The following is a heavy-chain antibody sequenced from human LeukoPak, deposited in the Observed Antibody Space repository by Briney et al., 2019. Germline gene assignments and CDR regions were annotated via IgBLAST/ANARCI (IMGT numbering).Heavy chain of an antibody. CDR2: IWYDGSNK. CDR1: GFTFSSYG. Sequence: GGSLRLSCAASGFTFSSYGMHWVRQAPGKGLEWVAVIWYDGSNKYYADSVKGRFTISRDNSKNTLYLQMNSLRAEDTAVYYCARAIDGTESSSRNYYYYYMDVWGKGTTVTVSS. V-gene: IGHV3-33*01. J-gene: IGHJ6*03. CDR3: ARAIDGTESSSRNYYYYYMDV. D-gene: IGHD6-13*01.